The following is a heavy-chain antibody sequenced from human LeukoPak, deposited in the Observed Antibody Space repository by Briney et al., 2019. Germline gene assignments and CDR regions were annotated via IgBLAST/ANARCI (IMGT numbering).Heavy chain of an antibody. CDR2: ISAYNGNT. J-gene: IGHJ4*03. Sequence: ASVKVSCKASGYTFTSYGISWVRQAPGQGLEWMGWISAYNGNTNYAQKLQGRLTMTGDMSTSTFYMELSSLTSDDTAIYYCARGGRQLWQSYFDDWGQGTLVTVSS. CDR3: ARGGRQLWQSYFDD. V-gene: IGHV1-18*01. D-gene: IGHD3-16*01. CDR1: GYTFTSYG.